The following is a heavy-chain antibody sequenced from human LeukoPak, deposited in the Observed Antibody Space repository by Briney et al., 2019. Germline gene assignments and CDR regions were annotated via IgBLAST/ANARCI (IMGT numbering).Heavy chain of an antibody. Sequence: SETLSLTCTVSGGSISSYYWSWIRQPPGKGLEYIGYIYYTGSTNYNPSLKSRVTISVDTSKNRFSLNLTPVTAADTAVYYCARTLSSSYCSGGSCWNDYWGQGTLVTVSS. J-gene: IGHJ4*02. V-gene: IGHV4-59*08. D-gene: IGHD2-15*01. CDR2: IYYTGST. CDR1: GGSISSYY. CDR3: ARTLSSSYCSGGSCWNDY.